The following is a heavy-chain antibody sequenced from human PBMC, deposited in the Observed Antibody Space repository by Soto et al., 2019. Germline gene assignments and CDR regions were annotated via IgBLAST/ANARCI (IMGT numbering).Heavy chain of an antibody. V-gene: IGHV4-4*07. Sequence: QVQLQESGPGLVKPSETLSLTCTVSGGSISSYYWSWIRQPAGKGLEWIGRIYTSGSTNYNPSLKSRVTMSVDTSKNQFCLKLSSVTAADTAVYYCARDGSVAGTTDFDYWGQGTLVTVSS. CDR2: IYTSGST. CDR3: ARDGSVAGTTDFDY. D-gene: IGHD6-19*01. J-gene: IGHJ4*02. CDR1: GGSISSYY.